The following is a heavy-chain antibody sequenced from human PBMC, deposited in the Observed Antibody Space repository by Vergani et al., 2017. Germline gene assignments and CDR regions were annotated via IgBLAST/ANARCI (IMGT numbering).Heavy chain of an antibody. CDR1: GFTFSSYS. CDR3: ARAQIAAENWFDP. J-gene: IGHJ5*02. Sequence: EVQLVESGGGLVQPGGSLRLSCAASGFTFSSYSMNWVRQAPGKGLEWVSYISSSSSTIYYADSVKGRFTISRDNAKNSLYLQMNSLRAEDTAVYYCARAQIAAENWFDPWGQGTLVTVSS. D-gene: IGHD6-13*01. V-gene: IGHV3-48*04. CDR2: ISSSSSTI.